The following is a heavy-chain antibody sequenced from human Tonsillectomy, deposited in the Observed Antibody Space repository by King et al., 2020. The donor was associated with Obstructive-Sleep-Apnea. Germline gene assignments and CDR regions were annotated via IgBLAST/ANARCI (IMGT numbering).Heavy chain of an antibody. CDR2: ISGSGGST. V-gene: IGHV3-23*04. CDR1: GFTFSTYA. Sequence: VQLVESGGGLVQPGGSLRLSCAASGFTFSTYAMTWVRQAPGKGLEWVSGISGSGGSTYYADSVKGRFTISRDNSKNTLFLQMNSLRAEDTAIYYCAKDWHGARRPFDSWGQGTLVTHSS. CDR3: AKDWHGARRPFDS. J-gene: IGHJ4*02. D-gene: IGHD1-26*01.